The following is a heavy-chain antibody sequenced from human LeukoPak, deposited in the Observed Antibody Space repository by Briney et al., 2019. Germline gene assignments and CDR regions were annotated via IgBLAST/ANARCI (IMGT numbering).Heavy chain of an antibody. CDR1: GFTFSSNG. CDR2: IRYDGSNK. V-gene: IGHV3-30*02. J-gene: IGHJ6*03. CDR3: AKEQNYYYYMDV. Sequence: PGGSLRLSCAASGFTFSSNGMHWVRQAPGKGLEWVAFIRYDGSNKYYADSVKGRFTISRDNSKNTLYLQMNSLRAEDTAVYYCAKEQNYYYYMDVWGKGTTVTVSS.